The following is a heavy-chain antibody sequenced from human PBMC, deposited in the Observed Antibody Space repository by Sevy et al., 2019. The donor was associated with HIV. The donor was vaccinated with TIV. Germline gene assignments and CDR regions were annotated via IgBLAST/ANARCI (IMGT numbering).Heavy chain of an antibody. J-gene: IGHJ6*02. Sequence: ASVKVSCKASGGSFTSFVFNWVRLAPGQGLEWMGGIVTSIGPAKYAQKFQGRVTITADESTSTTYMALSSLRSEDTAIYYCARPQYDSTGYYPLYFYAMDVWGQGTTVTVSS. CDR2: IVTSIGPA. CDR3: ARPQYDSTGYYPLYFYAMDV. CDR1: GGSFTSFV. D-gene: IGHD3-22*01. V-gene: IGHV1-69*13.